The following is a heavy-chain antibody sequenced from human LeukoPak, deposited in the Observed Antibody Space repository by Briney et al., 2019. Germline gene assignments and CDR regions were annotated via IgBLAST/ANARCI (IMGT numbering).Heavy chain of an antibody. V-gene: IGHV3-23*01. CDR1: GFTSIAYA. Sequence: GGSLRLSCVGSGFTSIAYALAWARQAPGKGLEWVSGISGGGVTTYYADSVKGRFTISRDNSKNTLYLQMNSLRADDTAIYYCARNQQLGGHSYYYYGMDVWGQGTTVTVSS. D-gene: IGHD3-16*01. CDR2: ISGGGVTT. J-gene: IGHJ6*02. CDR3: ARNQQLGGHSYYYYGMDV.